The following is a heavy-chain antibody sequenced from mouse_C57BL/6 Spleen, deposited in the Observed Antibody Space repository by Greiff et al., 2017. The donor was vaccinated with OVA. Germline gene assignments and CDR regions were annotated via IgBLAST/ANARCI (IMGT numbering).Heavy chain of an antibody. J-gene: IGHJ3*01. D-gene: IGHD2-1*01. CDR3: TTLYGNYPVAY. V-gene: IGHV14-4*01. CDR1: GFNIKDDY. CDR2: IDPENGDT. Sequence: EVQPQQSGAELVRPGASVKLSCTASGFNIKDDYMHWVKQRPEQGLEWIGWIDPENGDTEYASKFQGKATITADTSSNTAYLQLSSLTSEDTAVYYCTTLYGNYPVAYWGQGTLVTVSA.